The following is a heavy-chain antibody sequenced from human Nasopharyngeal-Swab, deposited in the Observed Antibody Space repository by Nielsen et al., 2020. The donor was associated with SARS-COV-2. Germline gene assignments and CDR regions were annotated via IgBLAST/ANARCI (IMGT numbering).Heavy chain of an antibody. CDR3: AKAPYLRGLDV. Sequence: GGSLRLSCAASGFTFSSYAMRWVRQAPGKGLEWVSIISGSGDTTYYADSVNDRFTISRDNSKNTLYLQTNSLRVEDTAVYYCAKAPYLRGLDVWGQGTTVTVSS. CDR1: GFTFSSYA. CDR2: ISGSGDTT. D-gene: IGHD2-21*01. V-gene: IGHV3-23*01. J-gene: IGHJ6*02.